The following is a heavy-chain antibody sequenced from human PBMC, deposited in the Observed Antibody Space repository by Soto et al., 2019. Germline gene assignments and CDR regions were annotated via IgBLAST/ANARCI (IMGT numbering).Heavy chain of an antibody. D-gene: IGHD3-16*01. CDR3: ARDGAVGTLWGIDY. J-gene: IGHJ4*02. Sequence: EVQLVESGGGLVKPGGSLRLSCAPSGFSFSSYSMNWVRQAPGKGLEWVSSIGNSGSYIYYADSVRGRFTISRDNTKNSLYLQMNSLRAEDTAVYYCARDGAVGTLWGIDYWGQGTLVTVSS. CDR1: GFSFSSYS. CDR2: IGNSGSYI. V-gene: IGHV3-21*01.